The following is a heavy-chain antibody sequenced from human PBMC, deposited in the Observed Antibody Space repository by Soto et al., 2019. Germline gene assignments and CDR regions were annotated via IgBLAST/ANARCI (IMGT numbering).Heavy chain of an antibody. D-gene: IGHD5-12*01. CDR1: GYTFTSYY. Sequence: ASVKVSCKASGYTFTSYYMHWVRQAPGQGLEWMGIINPSGGSTSYAQKFQGRVTMTRDTSTSTVYMELSSLRSEDTAVYYCARGIRDRWLQLPGDYCGQGTLVTVPQ. CDR2: INPSGGST. V-gene: IGHV1-46*01. CDR3: ARGIRDRWLQLPGDY. J-gene: IGHJ4*02.